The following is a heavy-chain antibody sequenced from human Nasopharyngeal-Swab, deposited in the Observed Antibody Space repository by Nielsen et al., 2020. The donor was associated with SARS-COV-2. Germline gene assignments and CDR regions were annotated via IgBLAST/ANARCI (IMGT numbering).Heavy chain of an antibody. V-gene: IGHV3-30*04. D-gene: IGHD5-12*01. CDR1: GFTFSSYA. Sequence: GGSLRLSCAASGFTFSSYAMHWVRQAPGKGLEWVAVISHDGSNKYYADSVKGRFTISRDNSKNTLYLQMNSLRAEDTAVYYCARGNGGYATYFDYWGQGTLVTVSS. CDR2: ISHDGSNK. CDR3: ARGNGGYATYFDY. J-gene: IGHJ4*02.